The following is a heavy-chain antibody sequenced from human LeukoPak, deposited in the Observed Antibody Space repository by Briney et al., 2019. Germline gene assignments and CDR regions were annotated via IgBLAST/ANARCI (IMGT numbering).Heavy chain of an antibody. CDR3: ARESEYSRSVVMEY. V-gene: IGHV1-18*01. Sequence: ASVKVSCKASGYTFTTYGISWVRQPPGQGLEWMGWISAYNGNTNYAQKVQGRVTMTRDTSTSTAYMELRSLTSDDTAVYYCARESEYSRSVVMEYWGQGTLVTVSS. CDR1: GYTFTTYG. CDR2: ISAYNGNT. D-gene: IGHD6-6*01. J-gene: IGHJ4*02.